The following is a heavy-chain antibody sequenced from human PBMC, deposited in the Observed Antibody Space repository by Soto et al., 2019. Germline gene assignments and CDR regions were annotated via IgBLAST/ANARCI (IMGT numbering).Heavy chain of an antibody. Sequence: QVQLVESGGGVVQPGRSLRLSCAASGFTFSSYGMYWVRQSPGKGLEWVAVTSYDGNNKQYGDSVKGRFTISRDNSKNTLFLQMDSLRAEDTAIYYCARTMVPVAMGQAFNLWGQGTLVTVSS. CDR2: TSYDGNNK. D-gene: IGHD2-2*01. CDR3: ARTMVPVAMGQAFNL. V-gene: IGHV3-30*03. CDR1: GFTFSSYG. J-gene: IGHJ3*01.